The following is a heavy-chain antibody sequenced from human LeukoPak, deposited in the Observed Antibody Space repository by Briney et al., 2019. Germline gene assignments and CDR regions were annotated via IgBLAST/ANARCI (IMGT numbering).Heavy chain of an antibody. J-gene: IGHJ3*02. D-gene: IGHD3-10*01. CDR3: AREHVLLWFGEFDAFDI. CDR2: INPNSGGT. CDR1: GYTFTGYY. V-gene: IGHV1-2*02. Sequence: ASVKVSCKASGYTFTGYYMHWVRQAPGQGLEWMGWINPNSGGTNYAQKFQGRVTMTRDTSISTAYMELSRLRSDDTAVYYCAREHVLLWFGEFDAFDIWGQGTMVTVSS.